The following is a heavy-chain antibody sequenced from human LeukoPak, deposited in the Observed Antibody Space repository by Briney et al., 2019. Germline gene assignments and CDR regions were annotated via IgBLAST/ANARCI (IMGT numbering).Heavy chain of an antibody. CDR2: IYYSGST. J-gene: IGHJ5*02. CDR1: GGSISSSSYY. Sequence: SETLSLTCTVSGGSISSSSYYWGWIRQPPGKGLEWIGSIYYSGSTYYNPSLKSRVTISVDTSKNQFSLKLSSVTAADTAVYYCARNWNYDYDPWGQGTLVTVSS. D-gene: IGHD1-7*01. V-gene: IGHV4-39*01. CDR3: ARNWNYDYDP.